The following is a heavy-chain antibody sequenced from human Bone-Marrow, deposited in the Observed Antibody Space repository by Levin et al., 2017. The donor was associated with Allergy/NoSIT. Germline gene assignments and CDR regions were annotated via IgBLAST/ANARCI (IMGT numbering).Heavy chain of an antibody. CDR1: GDSVSSNSAA. J-gene: IGHJ6*02. Sequence: PSETLSLTCAISGDSVSSNSAAWNWIRQSPSRGLEWLGRTYYRSKWYNDYSVSVKSRITINPDTSKNQFSLQLNSVTPEDTAVYYCARVRQWLVYGYYYYGMDVWGQGTTVTVSS. CDR2: TYYRSKWYN. CDR3: ARVRQWLVYGYYYYGMDV. D-gene: IGHD6-19*01. V-gene: IGHV6-1*01.